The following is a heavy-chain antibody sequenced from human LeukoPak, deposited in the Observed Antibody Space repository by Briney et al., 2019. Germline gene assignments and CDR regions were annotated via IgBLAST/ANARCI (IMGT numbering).Heavy chain of an antibody. CDR1: GGSFSGYY. CDR2: INHSGST. V-gene: IGHV4-34*01. J-gene: IGHJ3*02. Sequence: SSETLSLTCAVYGGSFSGYYWRWIRQPPGKGLEWIGEINHSGSTSYNPSLKSRVTISVDTSKNQFSLKLSSVTAADTAVYYCARGYCSTTSCHDAFDIWGQGTMVTVSS. D-gene: IGHD2-2*01. CDR3: ARGYCSTTSCHDAFDI.